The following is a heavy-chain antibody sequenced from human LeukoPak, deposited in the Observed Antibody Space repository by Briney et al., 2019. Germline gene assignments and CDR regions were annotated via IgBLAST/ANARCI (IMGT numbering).Heavy chain of an antibody. D-gene: IGHD3-16*01. J-gene: IGHJ4*02. CDR2: ISSDGSST. CDR1: GFTFSSYW. CDR3: ARDWGGYGPTSHDY. Sequence: PGGSLRLSCAASGFTFSSYWMHWVRQAPGRGLVWVSRISSDGSSTIYADSVKGRFTISRDNAKNTLYLQMNSLRAEDTAVYYCARDWGGYGPTSHDYWGQGTPVTVSS. V-gene: IGHV3-74*01.